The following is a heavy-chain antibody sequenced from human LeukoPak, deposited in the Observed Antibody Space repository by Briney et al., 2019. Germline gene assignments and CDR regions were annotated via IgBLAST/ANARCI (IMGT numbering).Heavy chain of an antibody. CDR1: GYTFTSYG. J-gene: IGHJ6*02. CDR3: ARDSSGWYGISSSGYYYYYGMDV. Sequence: GASVKVSCKASGYTFTSYGISWVRQAPGQGLEWMGWISAYNGNTNYAQKLQGRVTMTTDTSTSTAYMELRSLRSDDTAVYYCARDSSGWYGISSSGYYYYYGMDVWGQGTTVTVSS. CDR2: ISAYNGNT. V-gene: IGHV1-18*01. D-gene: IGHD6-19*01.